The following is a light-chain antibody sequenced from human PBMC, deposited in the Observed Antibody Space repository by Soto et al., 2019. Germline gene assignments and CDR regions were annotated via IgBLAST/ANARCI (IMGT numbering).Light chain of an antibody. Sequence: EIVLTQSPGTLSLSPGERATLSCRASQSVSSSYLTWYQQKPGQAPRLLIYGASSRAPGILDRFSGNGSGTDFTLTISRLEPEDFAVYYCQQYGSSPYTFGQGTKLEIK. J-gene: IGKJ2*01. CDR1: QSVSSSY. V-gene: IGKV3-20*01. CDR2: GAS. CDR3: QQYGSSPYT.